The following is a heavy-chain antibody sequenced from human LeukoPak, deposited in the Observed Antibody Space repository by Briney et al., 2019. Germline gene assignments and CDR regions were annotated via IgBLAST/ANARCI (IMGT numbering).Heavy chain of an antibody. CDR1: GYSISSGYY. D-gene: IGHD6-6*01. V-gene: IGHV4-38-2*01. Sequence: PSETLSLTCAVAGYSISSGYYWAWIRQPPGRGLAWIANIYHTGNTYYDPSLNSRVTMSVDTSKNQFSLRLSSVTAADTAVYYCARAGGSSSPYYYSYMDVWGKGTTVTVSS. CDR2: IYHTGNT. CDR3: ARAGGSSSPYYYSYMDV. J-gene: IGHJ6*03.